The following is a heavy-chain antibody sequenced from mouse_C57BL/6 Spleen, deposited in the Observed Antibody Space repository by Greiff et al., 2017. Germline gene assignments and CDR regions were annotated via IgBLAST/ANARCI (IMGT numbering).Heavy chain of an antibody. CDR3: ARKHFDV. J-gene: IGHJ1*03. CDR1: GYTFTSYW. CDR2: IDPSDSYT. Sequence: QVQLQQPGAELVMPGASVKLSCKASGYTFTSYWMHWVKQRPGQGLEWIGEIDPSDSYTNYNQKFKGKSTLTVDKSSSTAYMQLSSLTSEDSAVYYCARKHFDVWGTGTTVTVSS. V-gene: IGHV1-69*01.